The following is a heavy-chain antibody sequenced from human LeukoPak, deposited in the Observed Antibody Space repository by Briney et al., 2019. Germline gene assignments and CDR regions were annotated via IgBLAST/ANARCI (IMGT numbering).Heavy chain of an antibody. CDR3: ARDDCSTTPCYVY. Sequence: GGSLRLSCAASGFTFSSYAMHWVRQAPGKGLEWVAAIWYDGSKTSYTDSVKGRFTVSRDISKNTVYLQMNGLKAEDTAVYYCARDDCSTTPCYVYWGQGTLVTVSS. CDR2: IWYDGSKT. D-gene: IGHD2-2*01. V-gene: IGHV3-33*08. CDR1: GFTFSSYA. J-gene: IGHJ4*02.